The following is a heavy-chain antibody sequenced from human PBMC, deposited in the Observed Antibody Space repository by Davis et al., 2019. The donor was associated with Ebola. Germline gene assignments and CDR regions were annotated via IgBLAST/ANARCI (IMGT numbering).Heavy chain of an antibody. V-gene: IGHV3-30*04. Sequence: PGGSLRLSCAASGFTFSSHAMHWVRQAPGKGLEWVSLISYDANNKHYADSVKGRFTISRDSSTGTLYLQMISLRPEDTAVYHCVKDDQEMATIYLFDVWGQGTLVTVSS. CDR2: ISYDANNK. J-gene: IGHJ4*02. D-gene: IGHD5-24*01. CDR3: VKDDQEMATIYLFDV. CDR1: GFTFSSHA.